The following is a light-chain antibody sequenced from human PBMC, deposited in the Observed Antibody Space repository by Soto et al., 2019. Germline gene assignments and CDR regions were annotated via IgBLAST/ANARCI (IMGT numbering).Light chain of an antibody. CDR2: EVS. J-gene: IGLJ1*01. Sequence: ALTQPPSASGSPGQSVTISCTGTSSDVGGYNYVSWYQQHPGKAPKLMIYEVSKRSSGVPDRFSGSKSGNTASLTVSGLQAEDEADYYCSSYAGSNTIYVFGTGTRSPS. V-gene: IGLV2-8*01. CDR1: SSDVGGYNY. CDR3: SSYAGSNTIYV.